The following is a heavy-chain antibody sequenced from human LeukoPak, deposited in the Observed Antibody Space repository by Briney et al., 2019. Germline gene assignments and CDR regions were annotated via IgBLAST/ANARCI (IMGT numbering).Heavy chain of an antibody. CDR2: IRFDGSDK. D-gene: IGHD3-10*01. J-gene: IGHJ4*02. CDR3: AKDSYYYASGSYPTFDY. Sequence: GGSLRLSCAASGFTFSSYGMPWVRQAPGKGLEWVAFIRFDGSDKYYVDSVKGRFTISRGNSRNTLYLQMNGLRAEDTAVYYCAKDSYYYASGSYPTFDYWGQGALVTVSS. CDR1: GFTFSSYG. V-gene: IGHV3-30*02.